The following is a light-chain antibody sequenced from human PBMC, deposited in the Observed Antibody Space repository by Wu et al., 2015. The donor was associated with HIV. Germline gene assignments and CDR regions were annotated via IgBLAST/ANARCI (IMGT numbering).Light chain of an antibody. CDR3: QHYNNLPLT. V-gene: IGKV3-15*01. CDR1: QSISNN. CDR2: GAS. Sequence: EIVLTQSPGTLSLSPGERATLSCRASQSISNNLAWYQQKPGQAPRLLIYGASSRATGIPARFSGSGSGTDFTLTISGMQSEDFAVYYCQHYNNLPLTFGGGTKVEIK. J-gene: IGKJ4*01.